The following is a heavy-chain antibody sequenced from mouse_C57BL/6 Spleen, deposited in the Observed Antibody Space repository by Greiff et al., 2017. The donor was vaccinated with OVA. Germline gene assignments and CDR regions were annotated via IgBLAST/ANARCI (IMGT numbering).Heavy chain of an antibody. CDR2: INPNNGGT. D-gene: IGHD6-1*01. J-gene: IGHJ3*01. V-gene: IGHV1-18*01. Sequence: EVKLMESGPELVKPGASVKIPCKASGYTFTDYNMDWVKQSHGKSLEWIGDINPNNGGTIYNQKFKGKATLTVDKSSSTAYMELRSLTSEDTAVYYCARSFPTPWFAYWGQGTLVTVSA. CDR1: GYTFTDYN. CDR3: ARSFPTPWFAY.